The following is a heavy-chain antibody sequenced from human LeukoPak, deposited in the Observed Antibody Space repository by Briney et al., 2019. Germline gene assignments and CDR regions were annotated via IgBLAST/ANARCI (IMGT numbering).Heavy chain of an antibody. CDR2: LAYSGST. J-gene: IGHJ4*02. Sequence: SETLSLTCTVSGGFIGSSSFYWAWIRPTPGKGLEWLGSLAYSGSTYYKSSLKSRVTLSVDAAKNQFSLNLTSVTAADTALFYCASSTSYYYDTSGYFEYWGQGILVTVSS. CDR1: GGFIGSSSFY. V-gene: IGHV4-39*01. D-gene: IGHD3-22*01. CDR3: ASSTSYYYDTSGYFEY.